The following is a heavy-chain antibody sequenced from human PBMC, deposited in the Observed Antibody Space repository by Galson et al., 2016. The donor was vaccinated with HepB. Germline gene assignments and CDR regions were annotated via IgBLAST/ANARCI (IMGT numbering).Heavy chain of an antibody. CDR2: ITSSGGAI. V-gene: IGHV3-48*01. Sequence: SLRLSCAGSGFTFASYGMHWVRQAPGKGLEWVSYITSSGGAIYYTDSLKGRFTISRDTAKNSLYLQMNSLRAEDTAVYYCARDIYGPAYFYYYGLDVWGEGTTVTVSA. CDR3: ARDIYGPAYFYYYGLDV. D-gene: IGHD2/OR15-2a*01. J-gene: IGHJ6*04. CDR1: GFTFASYG.